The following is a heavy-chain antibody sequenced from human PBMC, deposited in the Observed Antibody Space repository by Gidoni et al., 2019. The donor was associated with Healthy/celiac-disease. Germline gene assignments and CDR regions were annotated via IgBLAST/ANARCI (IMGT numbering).Heavy chain of an antibody. J-gene: IGHJ4*02. CDR1: GFHFGNYA. V-gene: IGHV3-49*05. Sequence: EVQLVESGGGLVKPGRSLRLSCTASGFHFGNYAMRWFRPAPGQGLEWVGFIRSKGYGGTTEYAASVKGRFTISRDDSKSIAYLQMNSLKTEDTAVYYCTRDNIPRDYWGQGTLVTVSS. CDR3: TRDNIPRDY. CDR2: IRSKGYGGTT.